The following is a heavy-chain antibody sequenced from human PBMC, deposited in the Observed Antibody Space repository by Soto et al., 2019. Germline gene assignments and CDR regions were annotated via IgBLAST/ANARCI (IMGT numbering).Heavy chain of an antibody. D-gene: IGHD2-2*01. Sequence: GGSLRLSCAASGFTFSTYAMSWVRQAPGKGLEWVSAISGSGGSTYYADSVKGRFTISRDNSRNTLYLQMNSLRAEDTAVYYCAKEVIPAAIAGSYYYGPDVWGQGTTVTVSS. CDR2: ISGSGGST. V-gene: IGHV3-23*01. J-gene: IGHJ6*02. CDR1: GFTFSTYA. CDR3: AKEVIPAAIAGSYYYGPDV.